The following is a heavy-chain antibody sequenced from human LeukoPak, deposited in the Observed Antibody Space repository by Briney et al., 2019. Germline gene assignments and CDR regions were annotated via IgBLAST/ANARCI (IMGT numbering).Heavy chain of an antibody. CDR2: XXXXGSA. CDR1: GVSVSXGRXX. V-gene: IGHV4-31*03. Sequence: SQTLSLTXNVSGVSVSXGRXXXXXIRQHPGKXLXXXXXXXXXGSAKYNPSXKSRLXISIDTSKNQFSLQLSSVTAADTATYYCATPYXSGISCLDVFNMWGQGTRVTVSS. CDR3: ATPYXSGISCLDVFNM. J-gene: IGHJ3*02. D-gene: IGHD2-2*01.